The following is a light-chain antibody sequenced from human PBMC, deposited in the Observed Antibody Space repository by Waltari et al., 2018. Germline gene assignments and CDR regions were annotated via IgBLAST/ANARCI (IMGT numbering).Light chain of an antibody. Sequence: EIVLTQSPATLSLSPGERATLSCRASQSVDMYLAWYQQRPGQAPRLLIYDTSNRATDIPARFSGSGSETXFSLTISSLEPDDFAXXYXQXRXXXPLTFXXXTXV. CDR3: QXRXXXPLT. V-gene: IGKV3-11*01. J-gene: IGKJ3*01. CDR1: QSVDMY. CDR2: DTS.